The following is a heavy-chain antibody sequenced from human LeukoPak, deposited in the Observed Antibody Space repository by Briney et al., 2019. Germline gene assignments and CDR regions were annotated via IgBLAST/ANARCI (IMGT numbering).Heavy chain of an antibody. D-gene: IGHD4-17*01. CDR1: GVSFNDYY. J-gene: IGHJ4*02. CDR2: INHSGST. Sequence: PSETLSLTCAVSGVSFNDYYWSWVRQTPGKGLEWIGEINHSGSTNDRPSLKSRVTLSIDTSRKQFSLNLRSVTVADTGIYYCTRMTTGHDYWGQGTLVTVSS. V-gene: IGHV4-34*01. CDR3: TRMTTGHDY.